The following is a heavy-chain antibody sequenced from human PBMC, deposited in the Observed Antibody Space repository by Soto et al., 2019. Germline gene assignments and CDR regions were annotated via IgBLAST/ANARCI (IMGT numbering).Heavy chain of an antibody. CDR3: ARTDHVGYYPY. CDR2: IYHSGTT. J-gene: IGHJ4*02. CDR1: GGSIFNNYW. Sequence: SDTLSLTCAVCGGSIFNNYWWSFIRQSPGKGLVCIGSIYHSGTTYYNPSLESRVTISLDTSQSRSALMLSSVTAEDSAVYYCARTDHVGYYPYFGQGTLVTVSS. V-gene: IGHV4-38-2*01. D-gene: IGHD3-3*01.